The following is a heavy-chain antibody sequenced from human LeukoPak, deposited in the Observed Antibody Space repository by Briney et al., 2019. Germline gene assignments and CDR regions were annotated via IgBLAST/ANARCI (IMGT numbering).Heavy chain of an antibody. V-gene: IGHV1-69*02. Sequence: ASVKVSCKASGGTFSSYTISRVRQAPGQGLEWMGRIIPILGIANYAQKFQGRVTITADKSTSTAYVELSSLRSEDTAVYYCARGGGITIFGVVTSPDAFDIWGQGTMVTVSS. CDR1: GGTFSSYT. CDR2: IIPILGIA. CDR3: ARGGGITIFGVVTSPDAFDI. D-gene: IGHD3-3*01. J-gene: IGHJ3*02.